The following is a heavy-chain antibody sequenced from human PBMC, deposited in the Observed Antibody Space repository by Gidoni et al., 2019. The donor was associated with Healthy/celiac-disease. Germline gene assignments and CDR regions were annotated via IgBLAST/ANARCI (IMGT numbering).Heavy chain of an antibody. CDR2: ISYDGSNK. J-gene: IGHJ4*02. CDR1: GFTFSSYA. Sequence: QVQLVGSGGGVVQPGRSLGLSWAASGFTFSSYAMHWVRQDPGKGLEWVAVISYDGSNKYYADSVKGRFTISRDNSKNTLYLQMNSLRAEDTAVYYCARPPAVIYYFDYWGQGTLVTVSS. CDR3: ARPPAVIYYFDY. D-gene: IGHD4-4*01. V-gene: IGHV3-30-3*01.